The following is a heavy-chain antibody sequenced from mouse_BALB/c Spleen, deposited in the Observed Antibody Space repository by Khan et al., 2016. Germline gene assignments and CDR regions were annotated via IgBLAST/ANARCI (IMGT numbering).Heavy chain of an antibody. CDR1: GFTFSSYG. D-gene: IGHD1-1*01. V-gene: IGHV5-6*01. CDR3: ARQFITTVVADY. CDR2: ISSGGSYT. Sequence: EVKLVESGGDLVKPGGSLKLSCAASGFTFSSYGMSWVRQTPDKRLEWVATISSGGSYTYYPDSVKGRFTISRDNAKNTLYLQMSSLKSEDTAMYYCARQFITTVVADYWGQGTTLPVSS. J-gene: IGHJ2*01.